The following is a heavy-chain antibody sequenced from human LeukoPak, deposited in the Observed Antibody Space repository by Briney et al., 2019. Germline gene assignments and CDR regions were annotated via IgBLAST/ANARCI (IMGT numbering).Heavy chain of an antibody. J-gene: IGHJ4*02. Sequence: GESLRLSCAVSGFTFSSYAMSWVRQAPGKGLEWVSAISGSGGSTYYADSVKGLFTISRDNSKNTLYLQMNSLRAEGTAVYYCAKVSKVGMNCSGGSCYFDYWGQGTLVTVSS. CDR2: ISGSGGST. CDR3: AKVSKVGMNCSGGSCYFDY. D-gene: IGHD2-15*01. CDR1: GFTFSSYA. V-gene: IGHV3-23*01.